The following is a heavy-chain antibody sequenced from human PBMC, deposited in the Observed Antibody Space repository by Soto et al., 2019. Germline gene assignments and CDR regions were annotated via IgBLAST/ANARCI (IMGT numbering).Heavy chain of an antibody. V-gene: IGHV1-18*01. Sequence: GASVKVSCKASGYTFTSYGISWVRQAPGQGLEWMGWISAYNGNTNYAQKLQGRVTMTTDTSTSTAYMELRSLRSDDTAVYYCARGRGFWSGYSTDDDAFDIWGQGTMVTVS. CDR3: ARGRGFWSGYSTDDDAFDI. CDR2: ISAYNGNT. D-gene: IGHD3-3*01. J-gene: IGHJ3*02. CDR1: GYTFTSYG.